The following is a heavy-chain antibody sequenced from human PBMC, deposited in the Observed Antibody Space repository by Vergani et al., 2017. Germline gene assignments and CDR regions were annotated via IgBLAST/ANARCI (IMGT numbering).Heavy chain of an antibody. CDR1: GYTFTSYG. J-gene: IGHJ3*02. Sequence: QVQLVQSGAEVKKPGASVKVSCKASGYTFTSYGISWVRQAPGQGLEWMGWISAYNGNTNYAQKLQGRVTMTTDTSTSTAYMELRSLRSDDTAVYYCAAEVQTVRGVMGATFDAFDIWGQGTMVTVSS. CDR3: AAEVQTVRGVMGATFDAFDI. CDR2: ISAYNGNT. D-gene: IGHD3-10*01. V-gene: IGHV1-18*01.